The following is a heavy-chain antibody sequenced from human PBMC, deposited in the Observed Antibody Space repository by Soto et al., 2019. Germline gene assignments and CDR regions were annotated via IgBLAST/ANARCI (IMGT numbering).Heavy chain of an antibody. CDR2: VYASGST. V-gene: IGHV4-4*07. J-gene: IGHJ4*02. D-gene: IGHD5-12*01. CDR3: ARGMSGYDYIMDH. Sequence: SGPLSLTCSVSDAYIRNYYWILIRQTAGKGLEWIGSVYASGSTNYSPSLKRRVTMSVDTSENQFSLQLSSVTAADTAVYYCARGMSGYDYIMDHWGQGTLVSVSS. CDR1: DAYIRNYY.